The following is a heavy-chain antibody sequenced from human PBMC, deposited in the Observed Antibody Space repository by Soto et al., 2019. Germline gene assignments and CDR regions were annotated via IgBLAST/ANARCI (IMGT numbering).Heavy chain of an antibody. CDR2: ISSSISTI. D-gene: IGHD3-10*01. V-gene: IGHV3-48*02. CDR3: GGSGSYPYYYYYGMDV. CDR1: GFTFSSYS. Sequence: EVQLVESGGGLVQPGGSLRLSCAASGFTFSSYSMNWVRQAPGKGLEWVSYISSSISTIYYADSVKGRFPISRDNAKNXLYLQMNSLRDEDTAVYYCGGSGSYPYYYYYGMDVWGQGTTVTVSS. J-gene: IGHJ6*02.